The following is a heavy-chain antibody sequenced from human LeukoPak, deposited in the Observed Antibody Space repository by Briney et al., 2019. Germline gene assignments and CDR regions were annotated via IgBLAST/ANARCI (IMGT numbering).Heavy chain of an antibody. D-gene: IGHD3-10*01. V-gene: IGHV3-30*02. Sequence: GGSLRLSCAASGFTFSSYGMHWVRQAPGKGLEWVAFIRYDGSNKYYADSVKGRFTISRDNSKNTLCLQMNSLRTEDTAVYYCAKVESWFGELLSPPHHWGQGTLVTVSS. CDR3: AKVESWFGELLSPPHH. CDR2: IRYDGSNK. J-gene: IGHJ4*02. CDR1: GFTFSSYG.